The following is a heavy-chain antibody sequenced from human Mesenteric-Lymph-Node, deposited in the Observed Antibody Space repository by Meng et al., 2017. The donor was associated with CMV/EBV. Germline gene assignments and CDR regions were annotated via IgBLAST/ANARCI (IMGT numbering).Heavy chain of an antibody. D-gene: IGHD3-22*01. J-gene: IGHJ6*02. CDR2: ISGSGDTT. Sequence: GESLKISCAASGFTFSDYYMSWIRQAPGKGLEWVSYISGSGDTTYYPDSVKGRFTISRDNAKNSLYLQMNSLRAEDTAVYYCARDNNYYESSGYPPDYYYYGMDVWGQGTTVTVSS. CDR1: GFTFSDYY. CDR3: ARDNNYYESSGYPPDYYYYGMDV. V-gene: IGHV3-11*04.